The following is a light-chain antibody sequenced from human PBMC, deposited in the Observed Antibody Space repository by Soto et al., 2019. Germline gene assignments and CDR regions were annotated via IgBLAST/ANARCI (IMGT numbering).Light chain of an antibody. CDR3: AAWDDSLNGVV. V-gene: IGLV1-44*01. J-gene: IGLJ2*01. Sequence: QSVLTQPPSASGTPGQRVTISCSGSRSNIGNNAVNWYQQLPGAAPKLLIYTNDKRPSAVPDRLSGSKSGTSASLAISGLQSEDEADYYCAAWDDSLNGVVFGGGTKLTVL. CDR2: TND. CDR1: RSNIGNNA.